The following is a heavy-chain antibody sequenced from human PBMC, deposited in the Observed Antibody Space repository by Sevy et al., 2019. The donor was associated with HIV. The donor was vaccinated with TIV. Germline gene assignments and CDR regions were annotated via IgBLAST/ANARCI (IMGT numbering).Heavy chain of an antibody. CDR2: ISTGSTTI. CDR1: GFIFSSYS. CDR3: AIDPRDGGDY. Sequence: GGSLRLSCAASGFIFSSYSMNWVRQAPGKGLEWISYISTGSTTIYYADSVKGRFTVSRDNARSSLFLQMNILRDEDTAVYYCAIDPRDGGDYWGQGTLVTVSS. J-gene: IGHJ4*02. V-gene: IGHV3-48*02. D-gene: IGHD3-16*01.